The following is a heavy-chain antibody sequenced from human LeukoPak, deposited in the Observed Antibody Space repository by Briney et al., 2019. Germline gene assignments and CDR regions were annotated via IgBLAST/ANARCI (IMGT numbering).Heavy chain of an antibody. V-gene: IGHV3-74*01. CDR3: ASLNYGPDY. D-gene: IGHD3-16*01. CDR2: IDNDGRGT. J-gene: IGHJ4*02. Sequence: GGSLRLSCAASGFTFSSNDMTWVRHAPGKGLVWVSRIDNDGRGTSYADSVKGRFTIPRDNAKNRLYLQMNSLRAEDTAVYYCASLNYGPDYWGQGTLVTVSS. CDR1: GFTFSSND.